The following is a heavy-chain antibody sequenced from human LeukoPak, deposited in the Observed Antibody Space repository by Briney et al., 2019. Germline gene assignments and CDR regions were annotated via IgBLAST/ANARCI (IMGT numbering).Heavy chain of an antibody. CDR1: GFTFSSYG. D-gene: IGHD6-19*01. V-gene: IGHV3-30*18. Sequence: GGSLRLSCAASGFTFSSYGMPWVRQAPGKGLEWVAVISYDGSNKYYADSVKGRFTISRDNSKNTLYLQMNSLRAEDTAVYYCAKDPSSGRYGADFDYWGQGTLVTVSS. J-gene: IGHJ4*02. CDR3: AKDPSSGRYGADFDY. CDR2: ISYDGSNK.